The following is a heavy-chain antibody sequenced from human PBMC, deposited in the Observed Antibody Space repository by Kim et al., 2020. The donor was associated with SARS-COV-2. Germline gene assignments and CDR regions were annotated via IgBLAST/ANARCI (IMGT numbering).Heavy chain of an antibody. D-gene: IGHD6-19*01. V-gene: IGHV1-24*01. Sequence: ASVKVSCKVSGYMLTELSMHWGRQAPGNGLEWMGGFDPEDGETIYAQKFQGRITMTEDTSTDTAYMELSGLRSEETAVYYCATGVAVAGRSSDYYYYYGMDVWGQGTTVTVSS. CDR1: GYMLTELS. J-gene: IGHJ6*02. CDR3: ATGVAVAGRSSDYYYYYGMDV. CDR2: FDPEDGET.